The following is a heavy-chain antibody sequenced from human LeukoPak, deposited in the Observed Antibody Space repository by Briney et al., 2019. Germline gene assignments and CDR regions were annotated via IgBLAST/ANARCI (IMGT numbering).Heavy chain of an antibody. J-gene: IGHJ3*02. CDR1: GFIFSSYG. Sequence: PGRSLRLSCAASGFIFSSYGMNWVRQAPGKGLEWVSSISSSSSYIYYADSVKGRFTISRDNAKNSLYLQMNSLRAEDTAVYYCARPLRELLVLDAFDIWGQGTMVTVSS. CDR2: ISSSSSYI. V-gene: IGHV3-21*01. CDR3: ARPLRELLVLDAFDI. D-gene: IGHD1-26*01.